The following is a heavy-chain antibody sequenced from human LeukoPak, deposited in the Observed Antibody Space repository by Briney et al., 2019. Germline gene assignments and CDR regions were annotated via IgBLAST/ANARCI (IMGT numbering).Heavy chain of an antibody. D-gene: IGHD3-10*01. CDR2: ISSSSSTI. CDR1: GFTFSSYS. V-gene: IGHV3-48*01. Sequence: PGGSLRLSCAASGFTFSSYSMNWVRQAPGKGLEWVSYISSSSSTIYYADSVKGRFTISRDNAKSSLYLQMNSLRAEDTAVYYCARDRYYYGSGSYYNAGFDYWGQGTLITVSS. CDR3: ARDRYYYGSGSYYNAGFDY. J-gene: IGHJ4*02.